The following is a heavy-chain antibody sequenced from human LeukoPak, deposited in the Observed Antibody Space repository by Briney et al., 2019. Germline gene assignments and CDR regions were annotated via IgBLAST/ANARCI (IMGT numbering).Heavy chain of an antibody. CDR2: ISGSGGST. CDR3: AKVVHCSSTSCSFDY. CDR1: GFTFSSYA. J-gene: IGHJ4*02. V-gene: IGHV3-23*01. D-gene: IGHD2-2*01. Sequence: QAGGSLRLSCAASGFTFSSYAMSWVRQAPGKGLEWVSAISGSGGSTYYADSVKGRFTISRDNSKNTLYLQMNSLRAEDTAVYYCAKVVHCSSTSCSFDYWGQGTLVTVSS.